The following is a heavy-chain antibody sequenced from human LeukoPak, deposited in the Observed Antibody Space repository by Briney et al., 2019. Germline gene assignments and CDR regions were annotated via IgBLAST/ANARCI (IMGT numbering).Heavy chain of an antibody. D-gene: IGHD6-19*01. CDR1: GFTFSSYW. CDR3: ARVLSRGSYSGYYFDY. Sequence: GGSLRLSCAASGFTFSSYWMSGVRQAPGKGLEGVANIKQDGSEKYYVDSVKGRFTISRDNAKNSLYLQMNSLRAEDTAVYYCARVLSRGSYSGYYFDYWGRGTLVTVSS. J-gene: IGHJ4*02. V-gene: IGHV3-7*01. CDR2: IKQDGSEK.